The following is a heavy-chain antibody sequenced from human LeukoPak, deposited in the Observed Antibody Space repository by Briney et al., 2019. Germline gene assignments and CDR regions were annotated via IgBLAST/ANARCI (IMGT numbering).Heavy chain of an antibody. Sequence: GGSLRLSCAASGFPFSNYWMSWVRQAPGKGLEWVANIKQDGGEKFYVDSVKGRFTISRDNAKNSLYLQMNSLRAEDTAVYYCARDSGSYYYYGMDVWGQGTTVTVSS. J-gene: IGHJ6*02. CDR1: GFPFSNYW. D-gene: IGHD1-26*01. CDR2: IKQDGGEK. CDR3: ARDSGSYYYYGMDV. V-gene: IGHV3-7*01.